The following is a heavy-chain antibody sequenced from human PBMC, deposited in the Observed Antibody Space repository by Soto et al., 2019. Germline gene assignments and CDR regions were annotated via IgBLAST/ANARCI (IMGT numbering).Heavy chain of an antibody. J-gene: IGHJ5*02. Sequence: QVQLVQSGAEVKKPGASVKVSCKASGYTFTSYGISWVRQAPGQGLEWMGWISAYNGNTNYAQKLQGRVTMTTDTSTSKAYMELRSLRSDDTAVYYCARAHYDFWSGYYLWVWFGPWGQGTLVTVSS. V-gene: IGHV1-18*01. CDR2: ISAYNGNT. CDR1: GYTFTSYG. CDR3: ARAHYDFWSGYYLWVWFGP. D-gene: IGHD3-3*01.